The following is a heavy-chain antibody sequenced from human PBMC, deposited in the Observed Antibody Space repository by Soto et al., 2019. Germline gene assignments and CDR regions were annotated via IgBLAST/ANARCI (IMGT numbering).Heavy chain of an antibody. CDR2: VWFDGRNK. D-gene: IGHD4-17*01. CDR3: GRASDTTTVTRGGMDV. V-gene: IGHV3-33*01. J-gene: IGHJ6*02. CDR1: GFYFSPYG. Sequence: QVQLVESGGGVVQPGTSLTLSCGASGFYFSPYGMHWVRQAPGKGLEWVAVVWFDGRNKYYADSVKGRFTISRDDSKNTLYLRMNSLRDEDTAVYYCGRASDTTTVTRGGMDVWGQGTKVTVSS.